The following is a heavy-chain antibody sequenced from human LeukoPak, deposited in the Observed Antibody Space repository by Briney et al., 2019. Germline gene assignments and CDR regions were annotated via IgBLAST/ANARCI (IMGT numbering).Heavy chain of an antibody. CDR1: GGSFSGYY. Sequence: SETLSLTCAVYGGSFSGYYWSWIRQPPGKGLEWIGEINHSGSTNYNPSLKSRVTISVDTSKNQFSLKLSSVTAADTAVYYCANLDPMVYATFDPWGQGTLVTVSS. CDR2: INHSGST. CDR3: ANLDPMVYATFDP. D-gene: IGHD2-8*01. J-gene: IGHJ5*02. V-gene: IGHV4-34*01.